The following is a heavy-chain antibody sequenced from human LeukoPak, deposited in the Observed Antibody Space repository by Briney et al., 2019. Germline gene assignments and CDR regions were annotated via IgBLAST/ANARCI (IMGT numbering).Heavy chain of an antibody. J-gene: IGHJ4*02. Sequence: SVKVSCKASGGTFSSYAISWVRQAPGQGLEWMGGIIPIFGTANYAQKFQGRVTITTDESTSTAYMELSSLRSEDTAVYYCARSRGYSSSAGCFDYWGQGTLVTVSS. V-gene: IGHV1-69*05. CDR2: IIPIFGTA. D-gene: IGHD6-6*01. CDR1: GGTFSSYA. CDR3: ARSRGYSSSAGCFDY.